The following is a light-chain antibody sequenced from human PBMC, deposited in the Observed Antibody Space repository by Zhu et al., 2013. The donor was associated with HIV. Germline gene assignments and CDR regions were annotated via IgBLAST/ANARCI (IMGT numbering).Light chain of an antibody. CDR2: GAS. CDR3: QEYGGSRT. V-gene: IGKV3-20*01. Sequence: EIVLTQSPGTLSLSPGERATLSCRASQSVSSSYLAWYQQKPGQAPRLLIYGASSRATGIPDRFSGSGSETDFTLTISRLEPEDFAVYYCQEYGGSRTFGQGTKVEIK. J-gene: IGKJ1*01. CDR1: QSVSSSY.